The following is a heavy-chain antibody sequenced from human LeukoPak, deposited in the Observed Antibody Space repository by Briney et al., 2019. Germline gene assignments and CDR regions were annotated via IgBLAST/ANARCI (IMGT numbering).Heavy chain of an antibody. V-gene: IGHV1-69*04. J-gene: IGHJ4*02. D-gene: IGHD3-22*01. CDR2: IIPILGIA. Sequence: GASVKVSCKASGGTFSSYAISWVRQAPGQGLEWMGRIIPILGIANYAQKFQGRVTITADKSTSTAYMELSSLRSEDTAVYYCARGYYYDSSLDYWGQGTPVTVSS. CDR3: ARGYYYDSSLDY. CDR1: GGTFSSYA.